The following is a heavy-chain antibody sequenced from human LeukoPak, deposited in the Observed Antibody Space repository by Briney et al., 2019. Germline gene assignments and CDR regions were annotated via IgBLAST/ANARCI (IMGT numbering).Heavy chain of an antibody. CDR3: AKAEGYGARDY. CDR1: GYTFTSYY. D-gene: IGHD5-18*01. V-gene: IGHV1-46*01. CDR2: INPSGGIT. J-gene: IGHJ4*02. Sequence: GASVKISCKTSGYTFTSYYIYWVRQAPGQGLGSMGIINPSGGITTYSQKFHGRVTMTRDTSTRTVYMELNNLTSGDTAIYYCAKAEGYGARDYWGQGTLVTVSS.